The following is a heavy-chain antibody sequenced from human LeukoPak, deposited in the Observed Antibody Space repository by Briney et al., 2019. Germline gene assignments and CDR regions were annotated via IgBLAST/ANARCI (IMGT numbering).Heavy chain of an antibody. CDR1: GGSFSGYY. CDR3: ARLSVGATDY. CDR2: INHSGST. V-gene: IGHV4-34*01. D-gene: IGHD1-26*01. Sequence: SETLSLTCAVYGGSFSGYYWSWIRQPPGKGLEWIGEINHSGSTNYNPSLKSRVTISVDTSKNQFSLKLSSVTAADTAVYYCARLSVGATDYWGQGTLVTVSS. J-gene: IGHJ4*02.